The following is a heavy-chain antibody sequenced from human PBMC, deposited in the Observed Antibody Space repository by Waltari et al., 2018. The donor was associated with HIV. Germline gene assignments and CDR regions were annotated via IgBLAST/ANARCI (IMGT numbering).Heavy chain of an antibody. V-gene: IGHV2-5*04. D-gene: IGHD3-10*02. CDR2: IHWNDDR. CDR1: GFSLKTSGVG. Sequence: QITLKEAGPTLVRPTQTLTLTCTFSGFSLKTSGVGVGWIRQPPGKALEWLALIHWNDDRRYNPSLKNRLTITADTSKNQAFLRMTKMDPVDTGTYFCVSTSMFGGVDPWGPGTLVTVSS. CDR3: VSTSMFGGVDP. J-gene: IGHJ5*02.